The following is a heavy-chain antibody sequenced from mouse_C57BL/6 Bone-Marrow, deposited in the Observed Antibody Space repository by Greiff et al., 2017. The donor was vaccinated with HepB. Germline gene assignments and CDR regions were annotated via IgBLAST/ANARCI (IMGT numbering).Heavy chain of an antibody. V-gene: IGHV1-64*01. D-gene: IGHD4-1*01. CDR3: AREDWDYAMDY. J-gene: IGHJ4*01. Sequence: QVQLQQPGAELVKPGASVKLSCKASGYTFTSYWMHWVKQRPGQGLEWIGMIHPNSGSTNYNEKFKSKVTLTVDKSSSTAYMQLSSLTSEDSAVYYCAREDWDYAMDYWGQGTSVTVSS. CDR1: GYTFTSYW. CDR2: IHPNSGST.